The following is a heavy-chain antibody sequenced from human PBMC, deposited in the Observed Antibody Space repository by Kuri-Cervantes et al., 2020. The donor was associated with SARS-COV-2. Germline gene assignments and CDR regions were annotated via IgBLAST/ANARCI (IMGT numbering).Heavy chain of an antibody. CDR3: ARTHAGPSPYYFDY. D-gene: IGHD2-8*01. Sequence: ESLKISCTVSGYSISSGYYWGWIRQPPGKGLEWIGSIYHSGSTYYNPSLKSRVTISVDTSKNQFSLKLSSVTAADTVVYYCARTHAGPSPYYFDYWGQGTLVTVSS. CDR2: IYHSGST. V-gene: IGHV4-38-2*02. J-gene: IGHJ4*02. CDR1: GYSISSGYY.